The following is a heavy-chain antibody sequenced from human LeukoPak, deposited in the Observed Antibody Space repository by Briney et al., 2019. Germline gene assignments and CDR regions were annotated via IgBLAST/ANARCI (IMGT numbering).Heavy chain of an antibody. CDR3: ARGILPNYYDSSGYHP. D-gene: IGHD3-22*01. CDR2: MNPNSGNT. V-gene: IGHV1-8*01. Sequence: ASVKVSCKASGYTFTSYDINWVRQATGQGLEWMGWMNPNSGNTGYAQKFQGRVTMTRNTSISTAYMELSSLRSEDTAVYYCARGILPNYYDSSGYHPWGQGTLVTVSS. CDR1: GYTFTSYD. J-gene: IGHJ5*02.